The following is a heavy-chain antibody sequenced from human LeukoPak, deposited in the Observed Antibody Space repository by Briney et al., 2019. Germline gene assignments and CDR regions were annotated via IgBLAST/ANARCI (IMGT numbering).Heavy chain of an antibody. V-gene: IGHV4-59*01. CDR3: ARSKDILTGYCFDY. D-gene: IGHD3-9*01. J-gene: IGHJ4*02. CDR1: GGSIATYY. CDR2: IYYSGST. Sequence: SETLSLTCTVSGGSIATYYWSWIRQPPGKGLEWIGYIYYSGSTKYNPSLKSRVTISVDTSKKQFSLKLSSVTAAVTAVYYCARSKDILTGYCFDYWGQGTLVTVSS.